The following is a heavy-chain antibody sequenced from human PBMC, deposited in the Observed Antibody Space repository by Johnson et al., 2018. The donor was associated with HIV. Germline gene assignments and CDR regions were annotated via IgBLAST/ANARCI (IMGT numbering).Heavy chain of an antibody. CDR2: ISYDGTNK. Sequence: QVQLVESGGGVVQPGRSLTLSCAASGVTFSSYGMHWVRQAPGKGLEWVALISYDGTNKYYADSVKGRFTISRDNSKNKLSLQMNSLRPEDTAVYYCAKVHIAARWSAPFDIWGQGTMVTVSS. CDR1: GVTFSSYG. D-gene: IGHD6-6*01. CDR3: AKVHIAARWSAPFDI. V-gene: IGHV3-30*18. J-gene: IGHJ3*02.